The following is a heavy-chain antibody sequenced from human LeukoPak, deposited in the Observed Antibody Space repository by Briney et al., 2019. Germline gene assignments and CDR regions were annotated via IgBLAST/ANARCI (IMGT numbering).Heavy chain of an antibody. V-gene: IGHV4-39*01. D-gene: IGHD4-11*01. CDR2: IYYSGST. CDR3: ARGNSNYSRFYYYYYGMDV. J-gene: IGHJ6*02. CDR1: GGSISSSRYY. Sequence: RPSETLSLTCTVSGGSISSSRYYWGWIRQPPGKGLEWIGSIYYSGSTYYNPSLKSRVTISVDTSNNQFSLKLSSVTAADTAVYYCARGNSNYSRFYYYYYGMDVWGQGTTVTVSS.